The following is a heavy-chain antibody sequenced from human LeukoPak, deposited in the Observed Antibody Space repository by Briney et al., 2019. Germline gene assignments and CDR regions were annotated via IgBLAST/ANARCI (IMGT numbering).Heavy chain of an antibody. V-gene: IGHV4-34*01. CDR3: GRWATTPNYGMDV. Sequence: TSETLSLTCAVYGGSFSGYYWSWIRQPPGKGLEWIGEINHSGSTNYNPSLKSRVTISVDTSKNQFSLKLSSVTAADTAVYYCGRWATTPNYGMDVWGQGTTVTVSS. D-gene: IGHD4-11*01. CDR1: GGSFSGYY. CDR2: INHSGST. J-gene: IGHJ6*02.